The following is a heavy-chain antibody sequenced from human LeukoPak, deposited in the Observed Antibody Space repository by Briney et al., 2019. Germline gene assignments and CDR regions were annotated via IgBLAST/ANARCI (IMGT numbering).Heavy chain of an antibody. CDR2: ISGGGRKT. Sequence: GGSLRLSCAASGFTFSSYAMSWVRQAPGKGLEWVSAISGGGRKTYYADSVKGRFTISRDNSKNTLYLQMSSLRAEDTAIYYCAKHFGSGDLYNYFHHWGQGTQVSVSS. CDR1: GFTFSSYA. D-gene: IGHD3-10*01. CDR3: AKHFGSGDLYNYFHH. V-gene: IGHV3-23*01. J-gene: IGHJ4*02.